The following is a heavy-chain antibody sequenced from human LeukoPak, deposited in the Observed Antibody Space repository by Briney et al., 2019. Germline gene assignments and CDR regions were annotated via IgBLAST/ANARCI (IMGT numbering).Heavy chain of an antibody. CDR2: MKPDGSEK. V-gene: IGHV3-7*01. CDR3: AKDAF. CDR1: GFPFDISG. Sequence: GGSLRLSCAASGFPFDISGLNWVPQAQGKGPEWVATMKPDGSEKYYVDSVKGRFTISRDNAKNSVYLQMDSLRVEDTAVYYCAKDAFWGRGTLVTVSS. J-gene: IGHJ4*02.